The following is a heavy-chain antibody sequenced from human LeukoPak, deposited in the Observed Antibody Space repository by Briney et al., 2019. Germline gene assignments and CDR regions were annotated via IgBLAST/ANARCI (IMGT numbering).Heavy chain of an antibody. D-gene: IGHD2-8*01. Sequence: GASVKVSCKASGYTFSNYFVHWVRQAPGQGLEWMGIINPSDDSTTYAQKFKGRVTVTRDVSTPTVYMELSSLRSEDTAVYYCARENGAFDYWGQGTLVTVSS. J-gene: IGHJ4*02. CDR3: ARENGAFDY. CDR2: INPSDDST. CDR1: GYTFSNYF. V-gene: IGHV1-46*01.